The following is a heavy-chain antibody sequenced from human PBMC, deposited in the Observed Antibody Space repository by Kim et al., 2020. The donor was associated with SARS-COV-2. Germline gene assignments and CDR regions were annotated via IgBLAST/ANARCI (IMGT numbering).Heavy chain of an antibody. CDR3: AKGGSTYYYDNSGLDP. J-gene: IGHJ5*02. D-gene: IGHD3-22*01. V-gene: IGHV3-23*01. Sequence: DAVKGRLPMSRDSSKNTKYLQMNSLRAEDTAVYYCAKGGSTYYYDNSGLDPWGQGTLVIVSS.